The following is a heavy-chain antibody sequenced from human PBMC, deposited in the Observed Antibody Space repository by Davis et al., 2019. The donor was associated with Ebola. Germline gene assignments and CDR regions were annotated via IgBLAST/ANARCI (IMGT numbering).Heavy chain of an antibody. CDR2: TYYRSKWYN. D-gene: IGHD2-15*01. CDR1: GDSVSSNSAA. V-gene: IGHV6-1*01. CDR3: ARGGVVVVAATIYYYYGMDV. J-gene: IGHJ6*04. Sequence: SETLSLTCAISGDSVSSNSAAWNWIRQSPSRGLEWLGRTYYRSKWYNGYAVSVKSRITINPDTSKNQFSLQLNSVTPEDTAVYYCARGGVVVVAATIYYYYGMDVWGKGTTVTVSS.